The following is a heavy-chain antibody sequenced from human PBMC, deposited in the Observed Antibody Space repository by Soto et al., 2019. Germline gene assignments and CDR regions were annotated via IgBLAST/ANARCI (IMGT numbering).Heavy chain of an antibody. J-gene: IGHJ4*02. V-gene: IGHV4-31*03. CDR1: GGSISSGGYY. CDR3: ARVASI. CDR2: IYYSGST. Sequence: QVQLQESGPGLVKPSQTLSLPCTVSGGSISSGGYYCSWIRQHPGKALEWIGYIYYSGSTYYNPSLKSRVTLLVYTSKKHLSMRLSSGTAAATAVYNLARVASIWGQGTLCTASS.